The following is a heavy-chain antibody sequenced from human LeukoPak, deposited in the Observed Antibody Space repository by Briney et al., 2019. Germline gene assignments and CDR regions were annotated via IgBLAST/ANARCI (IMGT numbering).Heavy chain of an antibody. Sequence: ASVKVSCKASGYPFNIYGISWVRQAPGQGLEWMGWISSDNGNTNYAQKLQGRVTMTTDTSTSTAYMELRSLRSDDTAVYYCARDRYDILTGYYPIDFWGQGTLVTVSS. CDR3: ARDRYDILTGYYPIDF. V-gene: IGHV1-18*01. J-gene: IGHJ4*02. CDR1: GYPFNIYG. D-gene: IGHD3-9*01. CDR2: ISSDNGNT.